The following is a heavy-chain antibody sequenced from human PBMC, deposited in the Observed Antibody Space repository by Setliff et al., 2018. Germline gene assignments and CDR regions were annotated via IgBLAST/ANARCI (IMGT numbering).Heavy chain of an antibody. D-gene: IGHD3-3*01. Sequence: ETLSLTCTVYGGSLSNYYWSWVRQPPGQGPEWIVEINHSGITNYNPSLKGRVTISLDTSKNQLSLKVNSVTAADTAVYYCRYWSGYYNNDYWGQGTLVTVSS. CDR3: RYWSGYYNNDY. CDR1: GGSLSNYY. CDR2: INHSGIT. V-gene: IGHV4-34*01. J-gene: IGHJ4*02.